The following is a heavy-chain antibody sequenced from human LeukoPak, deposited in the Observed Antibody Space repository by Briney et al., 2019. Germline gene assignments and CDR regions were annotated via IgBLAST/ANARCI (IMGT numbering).Heavy chain of an antibody. Sequence: PGGSLRLSCAASGFTFSDYAMHWVRQAPGKGLEWVTLISYNGVNKYYADSVKSRFTISRDNSKNTLYLQMDSLRAEDTAVYYCARAKDGTNILDYWGQGTLVTVSS. D-gene: IGHD5-24*01. V-gene: IGHV3-30-3*01. J-gene: IGHJ4*02. CDR3: ARAKDGTNILDY. CDR2: ISYNGVNK. CDR1: GFTFSDYA.